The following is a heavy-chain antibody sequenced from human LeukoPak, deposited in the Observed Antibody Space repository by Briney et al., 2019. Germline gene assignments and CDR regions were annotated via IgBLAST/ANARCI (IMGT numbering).Heavy chain of an antibody. CDR3: AATPVGSGRYYYYGMDV. CDR2: INPNSGGT. J-gene: IGHJ6*02. D-gene: IGHD3-10*01. V-gene: IGHV1-2*02. CDR1: GYTFTGYY. Sequence: ASVKVSCKASGYTFTGYYMHWVRQAPGQGLEWMGWINPNSGGTNYAQKFQGRVTMTRDTSISTAHMELSRLRSDDTAVYYCAATPVGSGRYYYYGMDVWGQGTTVTVSS.